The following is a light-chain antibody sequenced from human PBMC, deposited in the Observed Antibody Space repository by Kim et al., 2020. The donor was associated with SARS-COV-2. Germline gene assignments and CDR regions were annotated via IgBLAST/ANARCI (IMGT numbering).Light chain of an antibody. CDR1: NIGSKS. Sequence: PEKTARITCGGNNIGSKSVHWYQQKPGQAPVLVIYYDSDRPSGIPERFSGSNSGNTATLTISRVEAGDEADYYCQVWDSYSDHVVFGGGTQLTVL. V-gene: IGLV3-21*04. CDR3: QVWDSYSDHVV. J-gene: IGLJ2*01. CDR2: YDS.